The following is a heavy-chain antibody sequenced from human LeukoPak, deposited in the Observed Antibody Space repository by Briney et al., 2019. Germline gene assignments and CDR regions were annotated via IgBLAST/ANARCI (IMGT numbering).Heavy chain of an antibody. CDR2: ISSSSSYI. CDR1: GSTFSSYS. J-gene: IGHJ3*02. CDR3: ARDLGRGYAFDI. Sequence: PGGSLRLSCAASGSTFSSYSMNWVRQAPGKGLEWVSSISSSSSYIYYADSVKGRFTISRDNAKNSLYLQMNSLRAEDTAVYYCARDLGRGYAFDIWGQGTMVTVSS. V-gene: IGHV3-21*01. D-gene: IGHD1-26*01.